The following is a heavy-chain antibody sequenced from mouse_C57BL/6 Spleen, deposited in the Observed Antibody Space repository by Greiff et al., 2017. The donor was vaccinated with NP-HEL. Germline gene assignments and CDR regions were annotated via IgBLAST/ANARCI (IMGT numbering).Heavy chain of an antibody. Sequence: EVKVVESGGGLVKPGGSLKLSCAASGFTFSSYAMSWVRQTPEKRLEWVATISDGGSYTYYPDNVKGRFTISRDNAKNNLYLQMSHLKSEDTAMYYCARDREGTGYFDYWGQGTTLTVSS. J-gene: IGHJ2*01. D-gene: IGHD4-1*01. CDR1: GFTFSSYA. V-gene: IGHV5-4*01. CDR3: ARDREGTGYFDY. CDR2: ISDGGSYT.